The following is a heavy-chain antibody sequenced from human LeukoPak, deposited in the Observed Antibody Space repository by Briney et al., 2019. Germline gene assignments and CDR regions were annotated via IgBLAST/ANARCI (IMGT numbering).Heavy chain of an antibody. V-gene: IGHV3-21*04. CDR1: GFTFSSYS. CDR2: ISSSSYI. D-gene: IGHD5-24*01. CDR3: ARLRWLPTFDY. J-gene: IGHJ4*02. Sequence: PGGSLRLSCAASGFTFSSYSMNWVRQAPGKGLEWVSSISSSSYIYYADSVKGRFTISRDNAKNSLYLQMNSLRAEDTAVYYCARLRWLPTFDYWGQGTLVTVSS.